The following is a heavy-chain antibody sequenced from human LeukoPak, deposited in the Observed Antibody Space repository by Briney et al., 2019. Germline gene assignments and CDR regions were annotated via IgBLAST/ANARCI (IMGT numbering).Heavy chain of an antibody. J-gene: IGHJ5*02. CDR1: GFAFSSYG. Sequence: GGSLRLSCAASGFAFSSYGMHWVRQAPGKGLEWVAFIRYDGSSKYYADSVKGRFTISRDNSKNTLYLQMNSLRAEDTAVYYCAPEWDNWNYAPWGQGTLVTVSS. D-gene: IGHD1-7*01. CDR2: IRYDGSSK. CDR3: APEWDNWNYAP. V-gene: IGHV3-30*02.